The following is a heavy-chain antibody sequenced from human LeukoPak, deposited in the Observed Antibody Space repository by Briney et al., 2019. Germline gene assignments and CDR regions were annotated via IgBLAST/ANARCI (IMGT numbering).Heavy chain of an antibody. J-gene: IGHJ6*02. CDR3: ASLRGYSTPMDV. V-gene: IGHV3-11*01. D-gene: IGHD3-3*01. CDR2: ISSSGSTI. Sequence: GGSLRLSCAASGFTFSDYYMSWIRQAPGKGLEWVSYISSSGSTIYYADSVKGRFTISRDNAKNSLYLQTNSLRAEDTAVYYCASLRGYSTPMDVWGQGTTVTVSS. CDR1: GFTFSDYY.